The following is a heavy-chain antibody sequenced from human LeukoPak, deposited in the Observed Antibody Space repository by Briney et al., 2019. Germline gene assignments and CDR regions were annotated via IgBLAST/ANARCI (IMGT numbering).Heavy chain of an antibody. D-gene: IGHD3-10*01. CDR2: ISSSGSII. V-gene: IGHV3-48*03. CDR3: ARDFGYF. Sequence: GGSLRLSCAASGYTFSNYKMNWVRQAPGKGLEWVSYISSSGSIIYYSDSVKGRFTISRDNAKNSLYLQMNSLRAEDTSVYYCARDFGYFWGQGTLVTVSS. J-gene: IGHJ4*02. CDR1: GYTFSNYK.